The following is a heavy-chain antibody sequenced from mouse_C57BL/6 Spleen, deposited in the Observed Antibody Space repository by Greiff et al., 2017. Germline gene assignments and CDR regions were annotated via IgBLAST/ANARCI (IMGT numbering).Heavy chain of an antibody. CDR3: ARSGLITTVLEG. CDR1: GYTFTSYW. V-gene: IGHV1-55*01. D-gene: IGHD1-1*01. CDR2: IYPGSGST. Sequence: QVQLQQPGAELVKPGASVKMSCKASGYTFTSYWITWVKQRPGQGLEWIGDIYPGSGSTNYNEKFKSKATLAVDTSASTAYMQLSSLTSEDSAVYYSARSGLITTVLEGWSTGTTVTVSS. J-gene: IGHJ1*03.